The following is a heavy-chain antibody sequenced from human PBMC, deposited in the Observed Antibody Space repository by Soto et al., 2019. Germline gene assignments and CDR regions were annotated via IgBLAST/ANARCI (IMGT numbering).Heavy chain of an antibody. CDR1: GYSISSVYY. V-gene: IGHV4-38-2*02. D-gene: IGHD1-26*01. J-gene: IGHJ6*02. CDR3: ARAGNGMDV. Sequence: SETLSLTCSVSGYSISSVYYWGWIRQPPGKGLDWIGSIYHSGSTFYNPSLKSRVTISVDTSKNQFSLKLTSVTAADTAVYYCARAGNGMDVWGQGTKVTVSS. CDR2: IYHSGST.